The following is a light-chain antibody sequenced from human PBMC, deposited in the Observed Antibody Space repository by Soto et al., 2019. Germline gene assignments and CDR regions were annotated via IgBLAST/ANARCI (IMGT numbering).Light chain of an antibody. Sequence: SYELTQPPSVSVAPGKTARITCGGNNIGSKSVHWYQQKPRQTPLLVIYYDTDRPSGIPERFSGSNSGTTATLTISRVEAGYEADYYCQVWDTGSDQAVFGGGTPLTVL. CDR2: YDT. CDR1: NIGSKS. J-gene: IGLJ7*01. V-gene: IGLV3-21*04. CDR3: QVWDTGSDQAV.